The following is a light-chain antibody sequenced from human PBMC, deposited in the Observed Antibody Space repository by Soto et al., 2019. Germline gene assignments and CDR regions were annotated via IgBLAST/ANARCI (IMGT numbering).Light chain of an antibody. CDR1: QSISTW. CDR3: QQYNTYSRK. J-gene: IGKJ1*01. Sequence: DIQMTQSPSTVSASVGDRVTITCRASQSISTWLAWYQQKPGKAPRLLIYDASTLQSGVPSRFSGSGSGAEFTLTISSLQPDDFATYYCQQYNTYSRKFGQGTRVDI. CDR2: DAS. V-gene: IGKV1-5*01.